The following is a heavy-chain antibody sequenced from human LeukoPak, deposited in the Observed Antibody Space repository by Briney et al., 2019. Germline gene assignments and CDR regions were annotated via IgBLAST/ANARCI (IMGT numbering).Heavy chain of an antibody. D-gene: IGHD6-13*01. CDR2: IYHSGNT. V-gene: IGHV4-38-2*01. CDR1: GHSISSGYY. J-gene: IGHJ2*01. Sequence: SETLSLTCAVSGHSISSGYYWGWIRQPPGKGLEWIESIYHSGNTYYNPSLQSRVTISVDRSKNHFSLKLSSVAAADTAVYYCARRDSSSWYEDWYFDLWGRGTLVTVSS. CDR3: ARRDSSSWYEDWYFDL.